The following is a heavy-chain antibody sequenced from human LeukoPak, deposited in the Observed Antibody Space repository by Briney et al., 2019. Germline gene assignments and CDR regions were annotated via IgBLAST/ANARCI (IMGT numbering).Heavy chain of an antibody. CDR1: GVTFRTYG. V-gene: IGHV3-30*02. CDR3: AQAQTRHIFTGYYTAFDS. J-gene: IGHJ4*02. Sequence: GGSLRLSCAASGVTFRTYGMHWGREALGKGLGWVASIRYEGSDKYYADAVKGRCTISRDNFKSTRCLQMNSLRAQDTAVYYSAQAQTRHIFTGYYTAFDSSGPGTLVTVSP. CDR2: IRYEGSDK. D-gene: IGHD3-9*01.